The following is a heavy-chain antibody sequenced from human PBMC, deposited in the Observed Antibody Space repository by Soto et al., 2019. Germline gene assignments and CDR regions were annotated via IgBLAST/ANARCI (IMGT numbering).Heavy chain of an antibody. CDR2: INSNSGGT. D-gene: IGHD2-2*01. V-gene: IGHV1-2*02. J-gene: IGHJ5*02. CDR1: GYSFTGYY. CDR3: ARDPFVSSDIGIVPAAEGFAP. Sequence: GGSVKVSCKASGYSFTGYYLHWVRQAPGQGLEWMGWINSNSGGTKYAQKFQGRVTMTRDTYIRTAYMELSRLRSDDTAVYYCARDPFVSSDIGIVPAAEGFAPWGQGTLVTVSS.